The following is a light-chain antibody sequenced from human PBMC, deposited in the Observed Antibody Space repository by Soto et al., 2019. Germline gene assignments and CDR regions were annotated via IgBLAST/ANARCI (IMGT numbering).Light chain of an antibody. V-gene: IGKV3-20*01. CDR3: QQYGSSHT. J-gene: IGKJ1*01. Sequence: EIVLTQSPGTLSLSPGERATLSCRASQSVRSSDLAWYQQTPGQGPRLLIYGASSRATGIPDKISGSGSATDFQSTIRRVQPEDFAECYCQQYGSSHTVRQGPKVEIK. CDR2: GAS. CDR1: QSVRSSD.